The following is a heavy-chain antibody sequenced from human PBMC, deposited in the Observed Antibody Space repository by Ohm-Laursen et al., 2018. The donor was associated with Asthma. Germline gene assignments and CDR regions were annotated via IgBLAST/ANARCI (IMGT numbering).Heavy chain of an antibody. V-gene: IGHV3-30*03. J-gene: IGHJ4*02. CDR3: ARRSKICYDTSHCFFDY. D-gene: IGHD2-2*01. Sequence: SLRLSCSAAGFTFSDYGMHWVRQAPGKGLEWVAIISSDGSNKFHAESVKGRITPSRDNSKNTLYLEMNSLRAEDTAVYYCARRSKICYDTSHCFFDYWGQGTLVTVSS. CDR1: GFTFSDYG. CDR2: ISSDGSNK.